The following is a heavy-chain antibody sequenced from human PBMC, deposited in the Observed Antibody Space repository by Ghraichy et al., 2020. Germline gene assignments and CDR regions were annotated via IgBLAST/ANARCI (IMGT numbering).Heavy chain of an antibody. CDR2: IYTSGST. J-gene: IGHJ3*02. D-gene: IGHD6-13*01. V-gene: IGHV4-4*07. CDR1: GGSISSYY. Sequence: SETLSLTCTVSGGSISSYYWSWIRQPAGKGLEWIGRIYTSGSTNYNPSLKSRVTMSVDTSKNQFSLKLSSVTAADTAVYYCARDGAGDTDTGYSSSRRRSNNAFDIWGQGTMVTVSS. CDR3: ARDGAGDTDTGYSSSRRRSNNAFDI.